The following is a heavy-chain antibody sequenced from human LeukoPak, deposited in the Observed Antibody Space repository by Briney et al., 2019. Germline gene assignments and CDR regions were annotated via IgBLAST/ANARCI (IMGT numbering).Heavy chain of an antibody. Sequence: PGGSLRLSCAASGFTFSNYWMTWVRQAPGQGQERVADRKQDGSEKLYVKSLRGRFTISRDNAKMSLFLQMNSLRAEDTAVYYCARDNGVVHGVYYMDVWGKGTTVTVS. CDR2: RKQDGSEK. CDR1: GFTFSNYW. CDR3: ARDNGVVHGVYYMDV. J-gene: IGHJ6*03. D-gene: IGHD3-3*01. V-gene: IGHV3-7*01.